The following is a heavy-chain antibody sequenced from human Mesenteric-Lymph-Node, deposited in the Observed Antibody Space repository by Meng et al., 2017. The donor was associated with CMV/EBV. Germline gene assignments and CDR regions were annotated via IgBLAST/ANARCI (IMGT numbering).Heavy chain of an antibody. J-gene: IGHJ4*02. CDR2: INHSGST. CDR3: ARGPYDYVWGSYRSQPFDY. CDR1: GGSFSGYY. D-gene: IGHD3-16*02. V-gene: IGHV4-34*01. Sequence: SETLSLTCAVYGGSFSGYYWSWIRQPPGKGLEWIGEINHSGSTNYNPFLKSRVTISVDTSKNQFSLKLSSVTAADTAVYYCARGPYDYVWGSYRSQPFDYWGQGTLVTVSS.